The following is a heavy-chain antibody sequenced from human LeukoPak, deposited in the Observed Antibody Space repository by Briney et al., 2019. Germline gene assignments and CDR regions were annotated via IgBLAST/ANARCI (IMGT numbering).Heavy chain of an antibody. J-gene: IGHJ4*02. CDR3: AKTPSAYQLPSVDY. D-gene: IGHD2-2*01. CDR2: INPNSGGT. V-gene: IGHV1-2*02. Sequence: GASVKVSCEASGYTFTGYYMHWVRQAPGQGLEWMGWINPNSGGTNYAQKFQGRVTMTRDTSISTAYMELSRLRSDDTAVYYCAKTPSAYQLPSVDYWGQGTLVTVSS. CDR1: GYTFTGYY.